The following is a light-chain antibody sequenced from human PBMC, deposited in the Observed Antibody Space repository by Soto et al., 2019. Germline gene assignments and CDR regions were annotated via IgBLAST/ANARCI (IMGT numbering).Light chain of an antibody. V-gene: IGKV1-39*01. CDR1: ENVDTY. J-gene: IGKJ1*01. Sequence: DIQGTQSPSSLSSSVGDRVTITCRASENVDTYVNWYQQRPGKASRLLISAASTLQSGDPSRFRCSGSVTAFSLAIDSLQPEDFAVYYCQQTYSTPPTFGQGTKVEVK. CDR3: QQTYSTPPT. CDR2: AAS.